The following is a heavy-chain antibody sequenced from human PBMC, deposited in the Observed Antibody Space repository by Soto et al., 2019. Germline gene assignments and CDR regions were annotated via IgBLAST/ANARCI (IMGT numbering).Heavy chain of an antibody. Sequence: GGSLRLSCAASGFTVSSNYMSWVRQAPGKGLEWVSVIYSGGSTYYAYSVKGRFTISRDNSKNTLYLQMNSLRAEDTAVYYCARDSTHGSGSYYDYWGQGTLVTVSS. CDR1: GFTVSSNY. CDR3: ARDSTHGSGSYYDY. V-gene: IGHV3-53*01. J-gene: IGHJ4*02. D-gene: IGHD3-10*01. CDR2: IYSGGST.